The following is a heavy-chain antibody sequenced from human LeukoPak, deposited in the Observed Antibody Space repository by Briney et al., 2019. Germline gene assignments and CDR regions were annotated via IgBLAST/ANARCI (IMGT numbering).Heavy chain of an antibody. CDR1: GFTFSSYT. D-gene: IGHD2-2*01. J-gene: IGHJ4*02. CDR2: ISGSGAGT. Sequence: GGSLRLSCAASGFTFSSYTMTWVRQAPGKGLEWVSGISGSGAGTYYADSVKGRFTISRDSSKNTLYLQMNSLRAEDTAVYYCAKASSTSCYDYWGQGTLVTVSS. CDR3: AKASSTSCYDY. V-gene: IGHV3-23*01.